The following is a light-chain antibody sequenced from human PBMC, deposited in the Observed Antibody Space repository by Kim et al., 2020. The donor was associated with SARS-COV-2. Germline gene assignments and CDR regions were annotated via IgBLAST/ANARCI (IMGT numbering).Light chain of an antibody. CDR3: QKYNSAPRT. Sequence: DIQMTQSPSTLSASVGDRVTITCRASQSINSWLAWYQQKPGKAPKLLISDASNLESGVPSRFSGSGSGTEFTLTISSLQPDDFATYYCQKYNSAPRTFGPGTKVDIK. V-gene: IGKV1-5*01. CDR1: QSINSW. CDR2: DAS. J-gene: IGKJ3*01.